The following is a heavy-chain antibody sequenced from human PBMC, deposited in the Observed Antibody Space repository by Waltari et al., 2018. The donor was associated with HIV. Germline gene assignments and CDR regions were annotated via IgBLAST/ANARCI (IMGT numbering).Heavy chain of an antibody. V-gene: IGHV4-39*01. Sequence: QLQLQESGPGLVKPSETLSLTCTVSGGSISSSRYYWGWIRQPPGKGLEWIGSIYYSGSTYYNPSLKSRVTISVDTSKNQFSLKLSSVTAADTAVYYCARHRYGSQNLGAFDIWGQGTMVTVSS. J-gene: IGHJ3*02. D-gene: IGHD6-19*01. CDR1: GGSISSSRYY. CDR3: ARHRYGSQNLGAFDI. CDR2: IYYSGST.